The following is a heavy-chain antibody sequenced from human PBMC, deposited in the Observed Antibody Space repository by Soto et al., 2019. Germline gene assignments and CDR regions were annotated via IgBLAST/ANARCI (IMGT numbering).Heavy chain of an antibody. CDR2: IYYSGST. CDR1: GGSISSGDYY. Sequence: QVQLQESGPGLVKPSQTLSLTCTVSGGSISSGDYYWSWIRQPPGKGLEWIGYIYYSGSTYYNPSLKSRVTISVDTSKNQFSLKLSSVTAADTAVYYCASVEPSNHDSRGAFDIWGQGTMVTVSS. D-gene: IGHD3-22*01. CDR3: ASVEPSNHDSRGAFDI. J-gene: IGHJ3*02. V-gene: IGHV4-30-4*01.